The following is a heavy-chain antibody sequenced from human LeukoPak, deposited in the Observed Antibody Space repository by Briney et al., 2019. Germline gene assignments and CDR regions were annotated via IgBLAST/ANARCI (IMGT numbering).Heavy chain of an antibody. CDR3: ARTSGSYYWDYFDY. V-gene: IGHV3-64*01. CDR1: GFAFSSYA. Sequence: GGSLRLFCAASGFAFSSYAMHWVRQAPGKGLEYVSAISSNGGSTYYANSVKGRFTISRDNSKNTLYLQMGSLRAEDMAVYYCARTSGSYYWDYFDYWGQGTLVTVSS. D-gene: IGHD1-26*01. J-gene: IGHJ4*02. CDR2: ISSNGGST.